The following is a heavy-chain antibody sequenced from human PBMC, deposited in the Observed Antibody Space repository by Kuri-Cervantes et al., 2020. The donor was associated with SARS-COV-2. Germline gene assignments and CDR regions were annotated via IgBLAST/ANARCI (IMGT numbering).Heavy chain of an antibody. J-gene: IGHJ4*02. D-gene: IGHD3-3*01. CDR3: ARDFWSGYSLQPEHFDY. CDR2: ASTYNDKR. V-gene: IGHV1-18*01. CDR1: GYPFTSYG. Sequence: ASVKVSCKTSGYPFTSYGITWVRQAPGQGLEWMGWASTYNDKRNLAQKVQDRVTLTTDTSTRTAYMELRSLKSNDTAVYYCARDFWSGYSLQPEHFDYWGQGTLVTVSS.